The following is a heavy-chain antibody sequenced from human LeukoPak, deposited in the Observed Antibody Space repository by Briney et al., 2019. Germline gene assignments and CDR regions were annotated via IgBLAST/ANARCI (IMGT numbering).Heavy chain of an antibody. V-gene: IGHV1-2*02. CDR1: GYTFTGYY. J-gene: IGHJ5*02. CDR3: ARGYGSGSYYNWFDP. Sequence: ASVKVSCKASGYTFTGYYMQWVRQAPGQGLEWMGWINPNSGGTNYAQKFQGRVTMTRDTSISTAYMELSRLRSDATAVYYCARGYGSGSYYNWFDPWGQGTLVTVSS. D-gene: IGHD3-10*01. CDR2: INPNSGGT.